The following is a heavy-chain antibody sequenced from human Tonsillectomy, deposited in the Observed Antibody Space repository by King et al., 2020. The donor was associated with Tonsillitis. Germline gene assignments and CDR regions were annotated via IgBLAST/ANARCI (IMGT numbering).Heavy chain of an antibody. CDR2: IISSGTST. Sequence: VQLVESGGGLAQPGGSLRLSCSASGFDFSFYSMNWVRQTPGKGLEWVSYIISSGTSTYYGDSVKGRFTISRDNAKTSLYLQMNSLRAEDTAVYYCARGGYYDSSGTPLDYWGQGTLVTVSS. D-gene: IGHD3-22*01. CDR3: ARGGYYDSSGTPLDY. J-gene: IGHJ4*02. CDR1: GFDFSFYS. V-gene: IGHV3-48*01.